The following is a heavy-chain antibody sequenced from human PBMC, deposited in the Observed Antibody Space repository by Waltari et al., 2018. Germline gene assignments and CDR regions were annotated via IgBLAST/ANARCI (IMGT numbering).Heavy chain of an antibody. CDR1: GFTVSSNY. Sequence: EVQLVETGGGLIQPGGSLRLSCAASGFTVSSNYMSWVRQAPGKGLEWVSVIYSGGSTYYADSVKGRFTISRDKSKNTLYLQMNSLRAEDTAVYYCARTGYSSGWYFDYWGQGTLVTVSS. CDR3: ARTGYSSGWYFDY. CDR2: IYSGGST. J-gene: IGHJ4*02. D-gene: IGHD6-19*01. V-gene: IGHV3-53*02.